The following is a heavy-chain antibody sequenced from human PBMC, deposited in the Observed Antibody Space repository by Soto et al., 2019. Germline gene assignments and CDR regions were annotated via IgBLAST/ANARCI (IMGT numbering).Heavy chain of an antibody. Sequence: QVQLVQSGAEVKKPGASVRVSCKASGYTFTHYYIHWVRQAPGQGLEWMGIINPNGGITTYAQKFRAGFTMTRDTSTSTVYLELSSLRSEDSAIYYCATSENSAMAFDYWGQGTLVTVSS. D-gene: IGHD5-18*01. J-gene: IGHJ4*02. CDR3: ATSENSAMAFDY. CDR1: GYTFTHYY. V-gene: IGHV1-46*01. CDR2: INPNGGIT.